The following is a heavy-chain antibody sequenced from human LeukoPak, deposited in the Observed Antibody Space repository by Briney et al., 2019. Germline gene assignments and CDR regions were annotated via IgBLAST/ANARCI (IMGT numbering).Heavy chain of an antibody. V-gene: IGHV1-46*01. CDR1: GYTFTSYY. Sequence: ASVKVSCKASGYTFTSYYMHWVRQAPGQGLEWMGVINPSGGSTSYAQKFQGRVTMTRDTSTSTVYMELSSLRSEDPAVYSCARGYSSSWYFDYWGQGTLVTVSS. J-gene: IGHJ4*02. CDR2: INPSGGST. D-gene: IGHD6-13*01. CDR3: ARGYSSSWYFDY.